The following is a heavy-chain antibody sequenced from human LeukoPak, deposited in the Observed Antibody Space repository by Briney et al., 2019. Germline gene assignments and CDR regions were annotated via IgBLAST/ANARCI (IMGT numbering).Heavy chain of an antibody. V-gene: IGHV4-59*08. CDR1: GGSLSSYY. D-gene: IGHD3-22*01. J-gene: IGHJ5*02. CDR2: IYYSGST. Sequence: SETLSLTCTVSGGSLSSYYWSWIRQPPGKGLEWIGYIYYSGSTNYNPSLKSRVTISIETSKNQFSLKLSSVTAADTAVYYCARLRESGYYSYNWFDPWGQGTLVTVSS. CDR3: ARLRESGYYSYNWFDP.